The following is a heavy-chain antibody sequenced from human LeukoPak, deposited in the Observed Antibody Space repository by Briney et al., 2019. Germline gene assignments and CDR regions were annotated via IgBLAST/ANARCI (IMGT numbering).Heavy chain of an antibody. D-gene: IGHD6-19*01. CDR2: ISSSSSYI. Sequence: GGSLRLSCAASGFTFSSYSMNWVRQAPGKGLEWVSSISSSSSYIYYADSVKGRFTISRDNAKNSLYLQMNSLRAEDTAVYYCARAPGDQWLVLYYFDYWGQGTLVTVSS. J-gene: IGHJ4*02. CDR3: ARAPGDQWLVLYYFDY. V-gene: IGHV3-21*01. CDR1: GFTFSSYS.